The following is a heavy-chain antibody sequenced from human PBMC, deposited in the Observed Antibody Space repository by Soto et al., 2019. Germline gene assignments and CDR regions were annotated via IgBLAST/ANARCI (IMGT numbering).Heavy chain of an antibody. D-gene: IGHD6-19*01. CDR3: ARGPTSGYSSGWWFY. CDR1: GYMFTTYY. J-gene: IGHJ4*02. V-gene: IGHV1-46*01. CDR2: INPSGGTT. Sequence: ASVKVSCKASGYMFTTYYMHWVRQAPGQGLEWVGIINPSGGTTSYAEKFQGRVNMTRDTSTSTVYMELSSLRSEDTAVYYCARGPTSGYSSGWWFYWGQGTLVTVSS.